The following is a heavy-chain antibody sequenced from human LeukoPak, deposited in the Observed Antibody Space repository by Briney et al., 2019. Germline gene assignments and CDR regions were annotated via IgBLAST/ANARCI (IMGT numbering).Heavy chain of an antibody. Sequence: PGGSLRLSCAASGFTFSNYNMNWVRQAPGKGLEWVSFISSGSGYIYYADSVKGRFTISRDNAKNSLYLQMSSLRAEDTAIYYCARGGSYFVHWGQGTLVTVSS. CDR1: GFTFSNYN. V-gene: IGHV3-21*01. CDR3: ARGGSYFVH. J-gene: IGHJ4*02. CDR2: ISSGSGYI. D-gene: IGHD3-16*01.